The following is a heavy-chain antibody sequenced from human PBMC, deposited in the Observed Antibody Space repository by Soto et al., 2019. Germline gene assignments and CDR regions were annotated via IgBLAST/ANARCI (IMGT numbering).Heavy chain of an antibody. V-gene: IGHV4-59*01. CDR1: GGSISSYY. CDR2: IYYSGST. D-gene: IGHD2-15*01. Sequence: SETLSLTCTVSGGSISSYYWSWIRQPPGKGLEWIGYIYYSGSTNYNPSLKSRVTISVDTSKNQFSLKLSSVTAADTAVYYCARIGVYCSGGSCLGYYGMDVWGQGTTVTVSS. J-gene: IGHJ6*02. CDR3: ARIGVYCSGGSCLGYYGMDV.